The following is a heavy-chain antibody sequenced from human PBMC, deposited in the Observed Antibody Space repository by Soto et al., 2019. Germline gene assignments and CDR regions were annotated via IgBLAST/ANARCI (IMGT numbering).Heavy chain of an antibody. Sequence: PSGTLSLTCTVSGGSISSGDYYWSWIRQSPGKGLEWIGYIYYSGSTYYNLSLKSRVTISVDTSKNQFSLKLSSVTATDTAVYYCAKDRVYAPYGSESSNDYWGPGTLVTVSS. J-gene: IGHJ4*01. CDR1: GGSISSGDYY. V-gene: IGHV4-30-4*01. D-gene: IGHD3-10*01. CDR3: AKDRVYAPYGSESSNDY. CDR2: IYYSGST.